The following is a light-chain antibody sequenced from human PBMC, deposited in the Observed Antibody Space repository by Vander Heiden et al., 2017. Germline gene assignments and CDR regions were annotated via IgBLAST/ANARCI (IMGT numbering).Light chain of an antibody. CDR1: SSDIGGYNY. J-gene: IGLJ1*01. CDR2: DVS. Sequence: QSALPQPAPVSGSLGQSITISCTGSSSDIGGYNYVSWYQQHPGKAPKLMIHDVSDRPSGVSNRFSGSKSGNTASLTISGLQAEDEADYYCCSYTSSSTLYVFGTGTKVTVL. V-gene: IGLV2-14*03. CDR3: CSYTSSSTLYV.